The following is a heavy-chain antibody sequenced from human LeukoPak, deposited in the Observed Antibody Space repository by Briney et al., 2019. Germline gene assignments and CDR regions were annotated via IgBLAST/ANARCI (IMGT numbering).Heavy chain of an antibody. CDR3: VTNFDSSGYFGY. D-gene: IGHD3-22*01. V-gene: IGHV7-4-1*01. Sequence: ASVTVSCTASGYTFTRNTINWVRQAPGQGLEWMGWVNTNTGNPTYAQGFTGRFVFSSDTSVGTAYLQIGSLKAEDTAVYYCVTNFDSSGYFGYWGQGTLVTVSS. CDR2: VNTNTGNP. CDR1: GYTFTRNT. J-gene: IGHJ4*02.